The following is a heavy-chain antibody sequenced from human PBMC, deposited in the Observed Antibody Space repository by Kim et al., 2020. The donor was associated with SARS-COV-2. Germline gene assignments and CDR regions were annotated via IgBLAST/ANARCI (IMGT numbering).Heavy chain of an antibody. CDR3: AKGASSWHYDAFDI. D-gene: IGHD6-13*01. Sequence: ADSVKGRFTISRDNSKTPLYLQMNSLRAEDTAVYYCAKGASSWHYDAFDIWGQRTMVTVSS. V-gene: IGHV3-23*01. J-gene: IGHJ3*02.